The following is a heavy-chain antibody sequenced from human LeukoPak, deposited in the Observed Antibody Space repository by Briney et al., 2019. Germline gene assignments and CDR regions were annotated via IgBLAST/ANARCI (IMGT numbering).Heavy chain of an antibody. Sequence: SETLSLTCTVSGGSISSGGYYWSWIRQHPGKALEWIGYIYYSGSTYYNPSLKRRVTISVDTSKNQFSLKLSSVTAADTAVYYCARVHCSSTSCYVVYGMDVWGQGTTVTVSS. CDR3: ARVHCSSTSCYVVYGMDV. D-gene: IGHD2-2*01. J-gene: IGHJ6*02. CDR1: GGSISSGGYY. V-gene: IGHV4-31*03. CDR2: IYYSGST.